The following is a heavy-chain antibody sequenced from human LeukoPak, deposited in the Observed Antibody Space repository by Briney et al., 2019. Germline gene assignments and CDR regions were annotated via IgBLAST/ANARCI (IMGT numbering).Heavy chain of an antibody. CDR3: ARGSDWNSSDP. D-gene: IGHD1-7*01. V-gene: IGHV4-61*02. Sequence: SETLSLTRTISGGSINSDLYYWAWVRQPAGKRLVWIGRIYTNGWTDYNPSLKSRVTISVDTSKNQFSLKLSFVTAADTAFYYCARGSDWNSSDPWGQGTLVTVSS. CDR1: GGSINSDLYY. J-gene: IGHJ5*02. CDR2: IYTNGWT.